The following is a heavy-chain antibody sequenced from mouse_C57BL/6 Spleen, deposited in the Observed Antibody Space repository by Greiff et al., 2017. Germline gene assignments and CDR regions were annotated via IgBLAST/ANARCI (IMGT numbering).Heavy chain of an antibody. J-gene: IGHJ4*01. CDR3: ARNYCNYYYAMDY. D-gene: IGHD1-1*01. CDR1: GYAFSSSW. CDR2: IYPGDGDT. V-gene: IGHV1-82*01. Sequence: VQLQQSGPELVKPGASVKISCKASGYAFSSSWMNWVKQRPGKGLEWIGRIYPGDGDTNYNGKFKGKATLTADKSSSTAYMQLRSLTSEDSAVYFCARNYCNYYYAMDYWGQGTSVTVSS.